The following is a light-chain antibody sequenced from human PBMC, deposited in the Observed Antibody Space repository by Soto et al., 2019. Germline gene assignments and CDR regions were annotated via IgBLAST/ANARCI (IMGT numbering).Light chain of an antibody. CDR3: QTWGTGINWV. Sequence: VLTQSPSASASLGASVNLTCTLSSGHSNYAIAWHQQQPEKGPRYLMNLNSDGSHSKGDGIPDRFSGSSSGAERYLTISSLQSEDEADYYCQTWGTGINWVFGGGTKLTVL. J-gene: IGLJ3*02. V-gene: IGLV4-69*01. CDR2: LNSDGSH. CDR1: SGHSNYA.